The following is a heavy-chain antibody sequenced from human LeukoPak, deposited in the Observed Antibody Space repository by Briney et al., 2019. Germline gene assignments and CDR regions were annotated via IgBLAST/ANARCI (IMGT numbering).Heavy chain of an antibody. Sequence: ASVKVSCKASGYTFTSYGISWVRQAPGQGLEWMGWINPNSGGTNYAQKFQGRVTMTRDTSISTAYMELSRLRSDDTAVYYCARGAGTAMVTVLDYWGQGTLVTVSS. J-gene: IGHJ4*02. V-gene: IGHV1-2*02. CDR3: ARGAGTAMVTVLDY. D-gene: IGHD5-18*01. CDR2: INPNSGGT. CDR1: GYTFTSYG.